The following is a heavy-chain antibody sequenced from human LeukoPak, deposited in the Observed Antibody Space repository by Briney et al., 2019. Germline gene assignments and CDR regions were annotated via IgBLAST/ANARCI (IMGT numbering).Heavy chain of an antibody. CDR1: GFTFSSYS. J-gene: IGHJ4*02. Sequence: GGSLRLSCAASGFTFSSYSMSWVRQAPGKGLEWVSYISSSSSTIYYADSVKGRFTISRDNAKNSLYLQMNSLRAEDTAVYYCARDGVGIVVVPAAIPFDYWGQGTLVTVSS. V-gene: IGHV3-48*01. D-gene: IGHD2-2*03. CDR3: ARDGVGIVVVPAAIPFDY. CDR2: ISSSSSTI.